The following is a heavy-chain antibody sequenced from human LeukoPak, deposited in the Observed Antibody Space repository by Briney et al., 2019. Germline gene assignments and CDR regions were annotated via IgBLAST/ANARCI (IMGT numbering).Heavy chain of an antibody. CDR2: ISSSGSTI. CDR1: GFTFSSYE. CDR3: AELGITMIGGV. Sequence: GGSLRLSCAASGFTFSSYEMNWVRQAPGKGLEWVSYISSSGSTIYYADSVKGRFTISRDNAKISLYLQMNSLRAEDTAVYYCAELGITMIGGVWGKGTTDTISS. D-gene: IGHD3-10*02. V-gene: IGHV3-48*03. J-gene: IGHJ6*04.